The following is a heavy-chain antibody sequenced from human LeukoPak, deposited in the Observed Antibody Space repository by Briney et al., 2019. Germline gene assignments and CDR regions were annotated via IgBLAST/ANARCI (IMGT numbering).Heavy chain of an antibody. J-gene: IGHJ4*02. D-gene: IGHD6-19*01. CDR3: ARVAVARYADY. CDR1: GFTFSSYS. Sequence: GGSLRLSCAASGFTFSSYSINWVRQAPGKGLEWVSSIRSRSDYIYYADSVKGRFTISRDNAKNSLYLQMNSLRAEDTAVYYCARVAVARYADYWGQGTLVTVSS. CDR2: IRSRSDYI. V-gene: IGHV3-21*01.